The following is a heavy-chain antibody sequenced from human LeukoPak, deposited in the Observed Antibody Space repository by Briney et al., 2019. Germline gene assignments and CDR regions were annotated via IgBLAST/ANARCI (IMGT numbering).Heavy chain of an antibody. CDR3: AKMTDARGRYGSGSY. D-gene: IGHD3-10*01. Sequence: QSGGSLRLSCAASGFTFSNFAMSWVRQAPGKGLEWVSSVTDSGVSTFYTDSLSGRFTISRDNSKNTLYLQMKNLRAADTATYYCAKMTDARGRYGSGSYWGQGTLVAVSS. CDR1: GFTFSNFA. J-gene: IGHJ4*01. V-gene: IGHV3-23*01. CDR2: VTDSGVST.